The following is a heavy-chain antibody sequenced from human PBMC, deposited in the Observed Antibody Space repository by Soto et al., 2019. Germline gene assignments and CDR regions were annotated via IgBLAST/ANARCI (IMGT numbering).Heavy chain of an antibody. CDR1: GFTVSNNY. Sequence: EVQLVESGGGLIQPGGSLRLSCAVSGFTVSNNYMSWVRQAPGKGLEGVSVIYSGGYTAYGDSVKGRFTISRDNSKNTLNLQKNGRRAAAPAVYFWATQPGGGGYWGQGTLVTVSS. D-gene: IGHD2-2*01. J-gene: IGHJ4*02. CDR2: IYSGGYT. CDR3: ATQPGGGGY. V-gene: IGHV3-53*01.